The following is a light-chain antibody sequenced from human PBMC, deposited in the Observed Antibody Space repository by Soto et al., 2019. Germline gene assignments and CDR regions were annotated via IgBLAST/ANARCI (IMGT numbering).Light chain of an antibody. Sequence: IQMTQPPSTLSGSVGDRVTITCRASQTISSWLAWYQQKPGKAPKLLIYKASTLKSGVPSRFSGSGSGTEFTLTISSLQPDDFATYYCQHYSLVWAFGQGTKVDIK. V-gene: IGKV1-5*03. J-gene: IGKJ1*01. CDR1: QTISSW. CDR2: KAS. CDR3: QHYSLVWA.